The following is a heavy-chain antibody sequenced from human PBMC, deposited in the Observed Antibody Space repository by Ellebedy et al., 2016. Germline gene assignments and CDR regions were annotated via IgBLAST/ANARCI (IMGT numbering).Heavy chain of an antibody. Sequence: GGSLRLSXAASGFTFRNYGMHWVRQVPGKGLEWLAYIKNDGNSKFYSDSVKGRFTISRDNAKNSLYLQMSSLRAEDTAMYYCSRENYYQNTDYGGGDFWGQGTLVTVSS. CDR1: GFTFRNYG. D-gene: IGHD3-10*01. V-gene: IGHV3-30*02. J-gene: IGHJ4*02. CDR2: IKNDGNSK. CDR3: SRENYYQNTDYGGGDF.